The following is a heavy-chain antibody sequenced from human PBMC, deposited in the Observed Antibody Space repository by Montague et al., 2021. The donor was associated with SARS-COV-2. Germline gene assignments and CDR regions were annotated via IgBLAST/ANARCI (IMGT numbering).Heavy chain of an antibody. J-gene: IGHJ6*03. V-gene: IGHV4-34*01. CDR2: INHGGST. CDR3: VRLRDGVVPSPILGVGPYYSYYYMDV. D-gene: IGHD3-10*01. CDR1: GTSFSGYY. Sequence: SETLSLTCAVHGTSFSGYYWNWIRQPPGKGLEWIGEINHGGSTKYSPSLKSRLTISADTSKNQFSLKLTSVAAADTAVYYCVRLRDGVVPSPILGVGPYYSYYYMDVWGRGTTVTASS.